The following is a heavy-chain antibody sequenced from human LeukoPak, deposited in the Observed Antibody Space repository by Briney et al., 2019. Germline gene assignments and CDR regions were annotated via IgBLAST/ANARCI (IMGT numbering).Heavy chain of an antibody. Sequence: SVKVSCKASGFTVTTSAVQWVRQARGQRPEWIGWLVVGSGDTNFAQKFKERVTITCDMSTTTVYLDLSSLTSEDTAVYYCAAVGADIPVDFWGQGTLVTVSS. V-gene: IGHV1-58*01. CDR1: GFTVTTSA. J-gene: IGHJ4*02. D-gene: IGHD2-2*02. CDR2: LVVGSGDT. CDR3: AAVGADIPVDF.